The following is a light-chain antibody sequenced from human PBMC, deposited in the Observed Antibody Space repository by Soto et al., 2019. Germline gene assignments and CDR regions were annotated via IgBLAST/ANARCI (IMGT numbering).Light chain of an antibody. CDR3: QQRSSWPSIT. CDR1: QSVSSY. Sequence: EIVLTQPPGTLSLSPGERASLSCRASQSVSSYLAWYQQKPGQAPSLLIYDASNRASGIPARFSGSGSGTDFTLTINSLEPEDFAVYDCQQRSSWPSITFGQGTRLEIK. V-gene: IGKV3-11*01. CDR2: DAS. J-gene: IGKJ5*01.